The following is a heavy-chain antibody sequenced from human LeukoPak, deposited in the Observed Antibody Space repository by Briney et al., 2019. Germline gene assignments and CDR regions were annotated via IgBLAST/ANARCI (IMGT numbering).Heavy chain of an antibody. CDR1: AFIFSGHW. D-gene: IGHD3-3*01. CDR3: ATGRYYDFYL. Sequence: PGGSLRLSCEGSAFIFSGHWMNWVRQAPGKGLEWVATINQDGSEKYFVDSVKGRFTISRDNAGNSLYLQMNSLRAEDTAVYYCATGRYYDFYLWGQGTLVTVSS. CDR2: INQDGSEK. J-gene: IGHJ4*02. V-gene: IGHV3-7*01.